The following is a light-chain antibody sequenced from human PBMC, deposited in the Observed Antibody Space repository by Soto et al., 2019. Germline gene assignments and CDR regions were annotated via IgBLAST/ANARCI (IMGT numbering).Light chain of an antibody. Sequence: QPVLTQSPSASASLGASVKLTCTLSSGHSNYVIAWHQQQPEKGPRYLMKLNSDGSHSKVDGIPDRFSGSSSGAERYLTISSLQSEDEADYYCQTWDTGIRVFGGGTKLTVL. J-gene: IGLJ2*01. V-gene: IGLV4-69*01. CDR2: LNSDGSH. CDR1: SGHSNYV. CDR3: QTWDTGIRV.